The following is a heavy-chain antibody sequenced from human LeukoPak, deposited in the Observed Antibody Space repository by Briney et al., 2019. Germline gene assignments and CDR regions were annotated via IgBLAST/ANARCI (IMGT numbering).Heavy chain of an antibody. Sequence: PSETLSLTCTVSGGSISSGGYYWSWIRQHPGTGLEWIGYIYYSGSTYYNPSLKSRVTISVDTSKNQFSLKLSSVTAADTAVYYCARVGDGYNFDYWGQGTLVTVSS. V-gene: IGHV4-31*03. J-gene: IGHJ4*02. CDR1: GGSISSGGYY. CDR3: ARVGDGYNFDY. CDR2: IYYSGST. D-gene: IGHD5-24*01.